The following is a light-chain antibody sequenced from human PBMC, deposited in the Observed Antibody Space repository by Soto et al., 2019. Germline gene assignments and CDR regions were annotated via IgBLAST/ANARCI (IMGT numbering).Light chain of an antibody. CDR2: AAS. V-gene: IGKV1-39*01. Sequence: DIQMTQSPSSLSASVGDRATITCRASQSISSYLNWYQQKPGKAPKLLIYAASSLQSGVPSRFSGSGSGTDFTLTISSLQPEDFATYYCQQSYSTPITFGQGTRLEI. CDR3: QQSYSTPIT. CDR1: QSISSY. J-gene: IGKJ5*01.